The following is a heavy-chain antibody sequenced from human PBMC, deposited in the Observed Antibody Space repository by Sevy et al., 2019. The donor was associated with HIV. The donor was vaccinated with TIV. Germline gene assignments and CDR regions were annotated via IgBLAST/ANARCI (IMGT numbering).Heavy chain of an antibody. J-gene: IGHJ6*02. D-gene: IGHD3-22*01. V-gene: IGHV3-30-3*01. CDR1: GFTFSSYA. CDR3: ARGDPYYYDSSGYYHIYYYYGMDV. Sequence: SLRLSCAASGFTFSSYAMHWVRQAPGKGLEWVAVISYDGSNKYYADSVKGRFTISRDNSKNTLYLQMNSLRAEDTAVYYCARGDPYYYDSSGYYHIYYYYGMDVWGQGTTVTVSS. CDR2: ISYDGSNK.